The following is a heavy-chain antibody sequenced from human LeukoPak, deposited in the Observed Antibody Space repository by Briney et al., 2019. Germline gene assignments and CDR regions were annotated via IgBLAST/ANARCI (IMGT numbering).Heavy chain of an antibody. J-gene: IGHJ4*02. Sequence: GSSVKLSCTASGGTFSSYAISWVRQAPGQGLEWMGGIIPIFGTANYAQKFQGRVTITADKSTSTAYMELSSLRSEDTAVYYCARDWNDILTGYYRTRPTSYYFDYWGQGTLVTVSS. CDR1: GGTFSSYA. CDR2: IIPIFGTA. CDR3: ARDWNDILTGYYRTRPTSYYFDY. V-gene: IGHV1-69*06. D-gene: IGHD3-9*01.